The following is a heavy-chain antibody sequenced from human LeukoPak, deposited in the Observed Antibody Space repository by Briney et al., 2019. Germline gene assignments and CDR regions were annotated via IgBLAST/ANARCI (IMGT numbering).Heavy chain of an antibody. CDR2: ISSTTTYL. V-gene: IGHV3-21*01. J-gene: IGHJ4*02. CDR1: GFNFSNYS. D-gene: IGHD3-10*01. Sequence: PGGSLRLSCAASGFNFSNYSMGWVRQAPGKGLEWVSSISSTTTYLYYADSVKGRFTISRDNPKNSLFLQMNSLRAEDTAVYYCARDYSGDYWGQGTLVTVSS. CDR3: ARDYSGDY.